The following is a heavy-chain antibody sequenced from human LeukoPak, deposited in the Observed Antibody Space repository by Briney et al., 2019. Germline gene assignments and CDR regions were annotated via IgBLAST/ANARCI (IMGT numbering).Heavy chain of an antibody. D-gene: IGHD3-22*01. Sequence: GGSLRLSCAPSGFTFSSYAMSWVRQAPGKGLEWVSAISGSGGSTYYADSVKGRFTISRDNSKNTLFLQMNSLRAEDTAVYYCAKALGYDTWRGYFQCWGQGTLVTVSS. CDR2: ISGSGGST. CDR1: GFTFSSYA. CDR3: AKALGYDTWRGYFQC. J-gene: IGHJ1*01. V-gene: IGHV3-23*01.